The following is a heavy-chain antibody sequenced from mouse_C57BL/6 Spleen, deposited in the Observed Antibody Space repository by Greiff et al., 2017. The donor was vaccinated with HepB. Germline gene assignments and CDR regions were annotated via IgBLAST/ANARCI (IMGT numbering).Heavy chain of an antibody. Sequence: QVHVKQPGAELVMPGASVKLSCKASGYTFTSYWMHWVKQRPGQGLEWIGEIDPSDSYTNYNQKFKGKSTLTVDKSSSTAYMQLSSLTSEDSAVYYCAREPYGNFAYWGQGTLVTVSA. D-gene: IGHD2-1*01. CDR3: AREPYGNFAY. CDR1: GYTFTSYW. CDR2: IDPSDSYT. J-gene: IGHJ3*01. V-gene: IGHV1-69*01.